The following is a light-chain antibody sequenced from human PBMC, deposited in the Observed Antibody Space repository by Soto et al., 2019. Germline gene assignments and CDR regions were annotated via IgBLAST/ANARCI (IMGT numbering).Light chain of an antibody. CDR2: GAS. V-gene: IGKV3-11*01. CDR1: QSVGTN. Sequence: QSPATLPVSPGERATLSCRASQSVGTNVAWYQKKPGQGPRLLIYGASTWANGIPARFSGSGSGTDFSLTISSLEPEDFAVYYCQQRSNWPPWTFGQGTKVDI. CDR3: QQRSNWPPWT. J-gene: IGKJ1*01.